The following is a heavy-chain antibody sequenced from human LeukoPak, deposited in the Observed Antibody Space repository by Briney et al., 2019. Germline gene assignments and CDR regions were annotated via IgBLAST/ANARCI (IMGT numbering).Heavy chain of an antibody. Sequence: PSETLSLTCAVSGYSISSGYYWGWIRQPPGKGLEWIGSIYHSGSTYYNPSLKSRVTISVDTSKNQFPLKLSSVTAADTAVYYCARRARGAPFDYWGQGTLVTVSS. CDR1: GYSISSGYY. CDR3: ARRARGAPFDY. D-gene: IGHD3-10*01. CDR2: IYHSGST. J-gene: IGHJ4*02. V-gene: IGHV4-38-2*01.